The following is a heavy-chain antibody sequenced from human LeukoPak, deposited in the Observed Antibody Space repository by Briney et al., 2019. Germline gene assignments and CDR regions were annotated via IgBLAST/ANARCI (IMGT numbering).Heavy chain of an antibody. CDR2: ISSGGSTI. J-gene: IGHJ6*04. V-gene: IGHV3-11*04. Sequence: NSGGSLRLSCAASGFTFSDYYMSWIRQAPGKGLEWVSYISSGGSTIYYADSVKGRFTISRDNAKNSLYLQMNSLRAEDTAVYYCARGFGELLSTLGMDVWGKGTTVTVSS. CDR1: GFTFSDYY. D-gene: IGHD3-10*01. CDR3: ARGFGELLSTLGMDV.